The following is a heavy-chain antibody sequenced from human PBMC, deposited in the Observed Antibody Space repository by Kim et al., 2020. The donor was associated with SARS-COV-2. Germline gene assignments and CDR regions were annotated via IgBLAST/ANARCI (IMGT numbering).Heavy chain of an antibody. CDR3: AREISPTYGGTDY. Sequence: ASVKVFCKASGYTFTSYYMHWVRQAPGQGLEWMVILNPTGGSTTYAQKLQDRVTMARDKSTGTVYMELSSLGYEDTAMYYCAREISPTYGGTDYWGQGTL. D-gene: IGHD4-17*01. V-gene: IGHV1-46*01. J-gene: IGHJ4*02. CDR2: LNPTGGST. CDR1: GYTFTSYY.